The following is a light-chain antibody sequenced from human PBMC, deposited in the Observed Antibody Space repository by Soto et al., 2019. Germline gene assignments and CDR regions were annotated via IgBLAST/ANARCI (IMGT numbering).Light chain of an antibody. V-gene: IGLV2-14*03. J-gene: IGLJ1*01. CDR1: SSDVGGYNF. CDR3: CSYTSSSTHV. Sequence: QSALTQPASVSGSPGQSITVSCTGTSSDVGGYNFVSWYQQHPGKVPKLMIFDVNRRPSGVSDRFSGSKSGNTASLTISGLQAEDEGDYYCCSYTSSSTHVFGSGTKLTVL. CDR2: DVN.